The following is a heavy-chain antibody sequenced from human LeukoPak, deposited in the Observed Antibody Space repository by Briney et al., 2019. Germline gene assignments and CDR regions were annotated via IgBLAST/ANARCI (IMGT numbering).Heavy chain of an antibody. CDR1: GGSISSGSYY. J-gene: IGHJ4*02. D-gene: IGHD4-17*01. CDR2: IYTSGST. CDR3: ANSIDFDYGDYYFDY. Sequence: SETLSLTCTVSGGSISSGSYYWSWIRQPAGKGLEWIGRIYTSGSTNYNPSLKRRVTISLDTSKNQFSLKLSSVTAADTAVYYCANSIDFDYGDYYFDYWGQGALVTISS. V-gene: IGHV4-61*02.